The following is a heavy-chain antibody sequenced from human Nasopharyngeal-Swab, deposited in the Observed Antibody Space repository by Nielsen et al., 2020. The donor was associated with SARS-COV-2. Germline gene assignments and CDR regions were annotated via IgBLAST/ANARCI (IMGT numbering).Heavy chain of an antibody. Sequence: WIRQPPGKGLEWVSVIYSGGSTYYADSVKGRFTISRDNSKNTLYLQMNSLRAEDTAVYYCAREYRCGSGSYPLDYWGPGTLVTVPS. CDR3: AREYRCGSGSYPLDY. V-gene: IGHV3-53*01. CDR2: IYSGGST. D-gene: IGHD3-10*01. J-gene: IGHJ4*02.